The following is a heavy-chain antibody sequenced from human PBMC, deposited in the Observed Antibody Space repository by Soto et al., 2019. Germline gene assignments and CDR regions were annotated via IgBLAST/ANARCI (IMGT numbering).Heavy chain of an antibody. CDR1: GGSISSSSYY. Sequence: QLQLQESGPGLVKPSEILSLTCTVSGGSISSSSYYWGWIRQPPGKGLEWIGSIYYSGSTYYNPSLKSRVTISVDTSKNQFPLKLSSVPAADTAVYYCARRRPNYFDCWGQGTLVTVSS. V-gene: IGHV4-39*01. J-gene: IGHJ4*02. CDR2: IYYSGST. CDR3: ARRRPNYFDC.